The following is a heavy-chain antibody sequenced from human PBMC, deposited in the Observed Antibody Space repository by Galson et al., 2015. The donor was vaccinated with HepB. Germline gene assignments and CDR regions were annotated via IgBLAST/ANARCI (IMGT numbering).Heavy chain of an antibody. D-gene: IGHD6-19*01. CDR1: GGSISSGSYY. V-gene: IGHV4-61*02. CDR3: ARYGGEWLALWYFDL. Sequence: TLSLTCTVSGGSISSGSYYWSWIRQPAGKGLEWIGRIYTSGSTNYNPSLKSRVTISVDTSKNQFSLKLSFVTAADMAVYYCARYGGEWLALWYFDLWGRGTLVTVSS. CDR2: IYTSGST. J-gene: IGHJ2*01.